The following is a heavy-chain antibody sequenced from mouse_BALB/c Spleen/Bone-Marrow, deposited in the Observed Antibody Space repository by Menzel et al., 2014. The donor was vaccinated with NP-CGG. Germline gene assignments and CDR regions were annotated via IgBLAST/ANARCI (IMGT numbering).Heavy chain of an antibody. Sequence: QVQLQQSGAELVRPGTSVKVSCKASGYAFTNYLIEWVKQRPGQGLEWIGVINPGSGGANYNEKFKGKATLTADKSSSTAYMQLSSLTSDGSAVYFCAREWTARAVDYWGQGTTLTVSS. CDR1: GYAFTNYL. CDR2: INPGSGGA. CDR3: AREWTARAVDY. D-gene: IGHD3-2*01. J-gene: IGHJ2*01. V-gene: IGHV1-54*01.